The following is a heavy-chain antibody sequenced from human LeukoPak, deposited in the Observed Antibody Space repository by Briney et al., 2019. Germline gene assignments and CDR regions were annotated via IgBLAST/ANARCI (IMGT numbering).Heavy chain of an antibody. CDR2: ISGNNDNP. CDR1: GYTFSHFG. V-gene: IGHV1-18*01. Sequence: ASVNVSCKASGYTFSHFGINWVRQAPGQGLEWMGWISGNNDNPNYGQKFQGRFAVTTDSSTTTAYMELRNLTFDDTAVYYCARDGTSTDDYWGQGTLVTVSS. J-gene: IGHJ4*02. CDR3: ARDGTSTDDY. D-gene: IGHD2-2*01.